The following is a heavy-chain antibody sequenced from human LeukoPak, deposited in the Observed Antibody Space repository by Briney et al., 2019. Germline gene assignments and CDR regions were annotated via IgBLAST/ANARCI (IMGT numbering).Heavy chain of an antibody. CDR3: ARVYGESRDY. D-gene: IGHD3-16*01. J-gene: IGHJ4*02. CDR1: GFTFSTYT. CDR2: IGGGGTFT. Sequence: NPGGSLRLSCAASGFTFSTYTMNWVRQVPGKGLEWVSSIGGGGTFTFYADSVRGRFTISRDDAKNSLYLDLNSLRADDTAVYYCARVYGESRDYWGQGTLVTVSS. V-gene: IGHV3-21*01.